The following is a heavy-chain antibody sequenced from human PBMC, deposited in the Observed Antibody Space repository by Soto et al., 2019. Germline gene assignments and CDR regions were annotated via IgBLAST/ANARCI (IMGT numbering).Heavy chain of an antibody. D-gene: IGHD3-9*01. CDR3: VDRWN. CDR2: MNPNSGNT. V-gene: IGHV1-8*01. Sequence: QEQLVQSGAEVKKPGASVKVSCKTSGYTFSTYDISWVRQAAGQGLEWMGWMNPNSGNTGYAQKYQGRVSMTRNTSINTAYMELSGLRTEDTAVYSCVDRWNWGQGTRVTVSS. J-gene: IGHJ4*02. CDR1: GYTFSTYD.